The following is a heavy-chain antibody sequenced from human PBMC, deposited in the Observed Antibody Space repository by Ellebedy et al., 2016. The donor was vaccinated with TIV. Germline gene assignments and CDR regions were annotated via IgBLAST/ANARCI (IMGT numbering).Heavy chain of an antibody. V-gene: IGHV3-48*04. CDR2: ISPNSTTI. Sequence: GESLKISCAATGFTSTTYSMNWFRQAPGKGLEWVSYISPNSTTIKYAGSVKGRFTISRDSANNSLFLQMNSLRVEDTAVYYCARGRTLAWGQGTLVTVSS. CDR3: ARGRTLA. J-gene: IGHJ5*02. CDR1: GFTSTTYS.